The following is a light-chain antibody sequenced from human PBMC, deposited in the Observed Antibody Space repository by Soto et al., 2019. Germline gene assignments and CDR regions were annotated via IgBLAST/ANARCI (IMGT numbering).Light chain of an antibody. CDR3: AAWDDSLNGLYV. Sequence: QSVLTQPPSASRTPGQRVTISCSVSRSNIGSNTVNWYQQLPGTAPKLLIHSNNQRPSGVPDRFSGSKSGTSASLAISGLQSEDEADYYCAAWDDSLNGLYVFGTGTKVTVL. J-gene: IGLJ1*01. V-gene: IGLV1-44*01. CDR1: RSNIGSNT. CDR2: SNN.